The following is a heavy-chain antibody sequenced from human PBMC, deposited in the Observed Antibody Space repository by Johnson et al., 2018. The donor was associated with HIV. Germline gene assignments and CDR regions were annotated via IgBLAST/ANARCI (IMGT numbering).Heavy chain of an antibody. Sequence: LVESGGGVVQPGRSLRLSCAASGFTFSSYAMHWVRQAPGKGLEWVAVISYDGSNKYYADSVKGRFTISRDNSKNTLYLQMNSLRAEDTAVYYCAKGRQQLGFLDAFDIWGQGTMVTVSS. CDR3: AKGRQQLGFLDAFDI. CDR2: ISYDGSNK. J-gene: IGHJ3*02. CDR1: GFTFSSYA. V-gene: IGHV3-30*04. D-gene: IGHD6-13*01.